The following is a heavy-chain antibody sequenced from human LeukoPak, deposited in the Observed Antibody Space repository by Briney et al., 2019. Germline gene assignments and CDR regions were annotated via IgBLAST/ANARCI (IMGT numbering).Heavy chain of an antibody. Sequence: ASVKVSCKASGYTFTGYYMHWVRQAPGQGLEWMGWINPNSGGTNYAQKFQGRVTMTRDTSISTAYTELSRLRSDDTAVYYCARDQAFMVRGVVSYYYYYYMDVWGKGTTVTISS. CDR1: GYTFTGYY. CDR3: ARDQAFMVRGVVSYYYYYYMDV. J-gene: IGHJ6*03. D-gene: IGHD3-10*01. CDR2: INPNSGGT. V-gene: IGHV1-2*02.